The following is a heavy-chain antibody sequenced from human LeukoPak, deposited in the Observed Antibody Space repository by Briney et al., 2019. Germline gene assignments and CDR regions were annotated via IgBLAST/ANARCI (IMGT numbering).Heavy chain of an antibody. V-gene: IGHV4-39*07. CDR2: IYYSGST. CDR3: ARGMGAVRYFDY. CDR1: GGSISSSSYY. J-gene: IGHJ4*02. D-gene: IGHD1-26*01. Sequence: SETLSLTCTVSGGSISSSSYYWGWIRQPPGKGLEWIGSIYYSGSTYYNPSLKSLVNVSVDTSKNQFSLKLSSVTAADTAVYYCARGMGAVRYFDYWGQGTLVTVSS.